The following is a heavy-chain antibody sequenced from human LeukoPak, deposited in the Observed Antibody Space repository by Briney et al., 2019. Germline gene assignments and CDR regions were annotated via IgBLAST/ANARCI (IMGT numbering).Heavy chain of an antibody. J-gene: IGHJ5*02. CDR3: ARDRRRYYDSSVLSFFNWFDP. V-gene: IGHV4-4*07. CDR2: IYTSGST. CDR1: GGSISSYY. D-gene: IGHD3-22*01. Sequence: SETLSLTCTVSGGSISSYYWSWIRQPAGKGLEWIGRIYTSGSTNYNPSLKSRVTISVDTSKNQFSLKLSSVTAADTAVYYCARDRRRYYDSSVLSFFNWFDPWGQGTLVTVSS.